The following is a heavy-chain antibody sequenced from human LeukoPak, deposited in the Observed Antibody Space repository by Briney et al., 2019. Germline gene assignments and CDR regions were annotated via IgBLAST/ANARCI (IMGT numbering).Heavy chain of an antibody. Sequence: GASVKVSCKASGYTFTSYGISWVRQAPGQGLERMGWISAYNGNTNYAQKLQGRVTMTTDTSTSTAYMELRSLRSDDTAVYYCARLGYCSSTSCSRWWFDPWGQGTLVTVSS. D-gene: IGHD2-2*01. CDR2: ISAYNGNT. V-gene: IGHV1-18*01. CDR1: GYTFTSYG. J-gene: IGHJ5*02. CDR3: ARLGYCSSTSCSRWWFDP.